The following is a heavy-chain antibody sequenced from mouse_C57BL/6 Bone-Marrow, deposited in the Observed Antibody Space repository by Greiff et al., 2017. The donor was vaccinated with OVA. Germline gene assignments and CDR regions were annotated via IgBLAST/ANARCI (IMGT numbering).Heavy chain of an antibody. CDR2: SRNKANDYTT. D-gene: IGHD1-1*02. CDR3: ARDILWSMDY. Sequence: EVQLVESGGGLVQSGRSLRLSCATSGFTFSDFYMEWVRHAPGKGLEWIAASRNKANDYTTEYSASVKGRFIVSRDTSQSILYLQMNAMRAEDTAIYYCARDILWSMDYWGQGTSVTVSS. J-gene: IGHJ4*01. CDR1: GFTFSDFY. V-gene: IGHV7-1*01.